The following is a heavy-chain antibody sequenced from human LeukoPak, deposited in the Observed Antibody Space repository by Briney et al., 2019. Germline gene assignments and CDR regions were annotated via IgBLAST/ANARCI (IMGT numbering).Heavy chain of an antibody. J-gene: IGHJ4*02. V-gene: IGHV3-7*01. CDR2: IKQDGSEK. D-gene: IGHD6-19*01. CDR1: GFTFSNAW. Sequence: GGSLRLSCAASGFTFSNAWMSWVRQAPGKGLEWVANIKQDGSEKYYVDSVKGRFTISRDNAKNSLYLQMNSLRAEDTAVYYCARPPYSSGWYLGFDYWGQGTLVTVSS. CDR3: ARPPYSSGWYLGFDY.